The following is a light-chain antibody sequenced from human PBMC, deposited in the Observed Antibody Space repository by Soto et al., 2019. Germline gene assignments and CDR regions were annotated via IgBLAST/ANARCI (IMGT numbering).Light chain of an antibody. CDR2: GNT. Sequence: QSVLTQPPSVSGAPGQRVTISCTGRSSNIGAGYDVHWYQQLPGTAPKLLIHGNTNRPSGVPDRFSGSKSGTSASLAITGLQAEDEADYYCHSYDSSLSGSVVFGGGTKLTVL. CDR3: HSYDSSLSGSVV. J-gene: IGLJ2*01. CDR1: SSNIGAGYD. V-gene: IGLV1-40*01.